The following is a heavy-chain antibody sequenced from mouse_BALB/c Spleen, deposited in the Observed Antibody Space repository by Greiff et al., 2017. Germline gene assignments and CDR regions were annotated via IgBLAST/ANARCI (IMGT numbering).Heavy chain of an antibody. J-gene: IGHJ3*01. D-gene: IGHD2-10*02. Sequence: EVQLQQSGTVLARPGASVKMSCKASGYTFTSYWMHWVKQRPGQGLEWIGAIYPGNSDTSYNQKFKGKAKLTAVTSTSTAYMELSSLTNEDSAVYYCTRRGTFLYGNPCFAYWGQGTLVTVSA. CDR2: IYPGNSDT. CDR3: TRRGTFLYGNPCFAY. CDR1: GYTFTSYW. V-gene: IGHV1-5*01.